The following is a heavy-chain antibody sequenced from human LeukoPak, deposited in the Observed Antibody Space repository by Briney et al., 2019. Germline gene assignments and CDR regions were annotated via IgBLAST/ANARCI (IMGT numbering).Heavy chain of an antibody. J-gene: IGHJ4*02. CDR2: IKQDGTEK. V-gene: IGHV3-7*01. D-gene: IGHD3-10*01. Sequence: GGSLRLSCAASGFTFSTYWMSWVRQAPGKGLEWVANIKQDGTEKCYVDSVKGRFTISRDNAKNSLYLQMNSLRAEDTAVYYCARDKGSSEPLFDCWGQGTLVTVSS. CDR3: ARDKGSSEPLFDC. CDR1: GFTFSTYW.